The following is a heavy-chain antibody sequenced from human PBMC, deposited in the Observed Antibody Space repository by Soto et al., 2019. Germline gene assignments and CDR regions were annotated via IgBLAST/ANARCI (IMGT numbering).Heavy chain of an antibody. Sequence: QVQLAESGGGVVQPGRSLTITCAASGFTLGTYGMHWVRQAPGKGLEWVAVISNDGGDKYYSDSVMGRFTISRDNSKNQLFLQMNSLRAEDTAVYFCAKEFFDSSGFYPSLDALDIWGQGTVVTVSS. V-gene: IGHV3-30*18. CDR1: GFTLGTYG. J-gene: IGHJ3*02. CDR2: ISNDGGDK. D-gene: IGHD3-22*01. CDR3: AKEFFDSSGFYPSLDALDI.